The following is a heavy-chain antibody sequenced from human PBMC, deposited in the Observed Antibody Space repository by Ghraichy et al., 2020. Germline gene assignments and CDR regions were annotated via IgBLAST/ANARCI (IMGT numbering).Heavy chain of an antibody. Sequence: SETLSLTCTVSGGSISSSNYYWGWIRQPPGKGLEWIGSIYYSGSTYYNPSLKSRVTISVDTSKNQFSLKLSSVTAADTAVYYCARRSPGRGYSGYEPDYWGQGTLVTVSS. V-gene: IGHV4-39*01. CDR3: ARRSPGRGYSGYEPDY. D-gene: IGHD5-12*01. CDR2: IYYSGST. J-gene: IGHJ4*02. CDR1: GGSISSSNYY.